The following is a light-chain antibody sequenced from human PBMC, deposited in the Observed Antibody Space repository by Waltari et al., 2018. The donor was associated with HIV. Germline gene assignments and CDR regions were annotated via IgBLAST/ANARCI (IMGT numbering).Light chain of an antibody. CDR3: QQSYNIPLT. CDR2: TAS. V-gene: IGKV1-39*01. Sequence: DIQMTQSPSSLSASMGDRVTITCRASQNINTYLNWYQQKRGSAPKLLIYTASSLQSGVPSRFSGSGSGTDFTLTINSLQPEDFATYYCQQSYNIPLTFGPGTTV. CDR1: QNINTY. J-gene: IGKJ3*01.